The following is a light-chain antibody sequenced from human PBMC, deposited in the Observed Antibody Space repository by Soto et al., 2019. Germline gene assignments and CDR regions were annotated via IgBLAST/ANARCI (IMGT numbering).Light chain of an antibody. CDR1: SSDVGGHNY. CDR3: SSYAGSNKFVV. V-gene: IGLV2-8*01. Sequence: QSVLTQPPSASGSPGQSVTISCAGTSSDVGGHNYVSWFQQHPGKAPKLMIYEVNKRPSGVPDRLSGSKSGNTASLTVSGLRAEDEADYYCSSYAGSNKFVVFGGGTQLTVL. CDR2: EVN. J-gene: IGLJ2*01.